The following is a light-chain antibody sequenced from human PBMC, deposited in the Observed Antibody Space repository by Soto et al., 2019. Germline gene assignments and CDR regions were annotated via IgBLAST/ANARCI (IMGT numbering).Light chain of an antibody. CDR1: QRVSSN. CDR2: GAS. J-gene: IGKJ1*01. Sequence: IVMTQSPATLSVSPGERATLSCRASQRVSSNLAWYQQKPGQAPRLLIYGASTRATGIPARFSGSGSGREFTLTISSLQSEDFAVYYCQQYNNWLWTFGQGTKVEIK. CDR3: QQYNNWLWT. V-gene: IGKV3-15*01.